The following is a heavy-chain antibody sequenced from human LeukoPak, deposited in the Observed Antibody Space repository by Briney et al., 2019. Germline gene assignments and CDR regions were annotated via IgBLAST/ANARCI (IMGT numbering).Heavy chain of an antibody. V-gene: IGHV3-23*01. D-gene: IGHD4-17*01. Sequence: GGSLRLSCAASGFTFSSYAMSWVRQAPGKGLEWVSAISGNGGSTYYADSVKGRFTISRDNSKNTLYLQMDSLRAEDTAVYYCAKDLTVTSERFDPWGQGTLVTVSS. J-gene: IGHJ5*02. CDR1: GFTFSSYA. CDR2: ISGNGGST. CDR3: AKDLTVTSERFDP.